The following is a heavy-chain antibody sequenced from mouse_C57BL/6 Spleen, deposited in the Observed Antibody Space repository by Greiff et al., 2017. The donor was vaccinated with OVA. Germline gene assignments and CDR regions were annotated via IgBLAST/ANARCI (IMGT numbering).Heavy chain of an antibody. CDR3: ARQGDMITTAMDY. CDR2: IWSDGST. Sequence: VKLVESGPGLVAPSQSLSITCTVSGFSLTSYGVHWVRQPPGKGLEWLVVIWSDGSTTYNSALKSRLSISKDNSTCQVFLKMNRLQTDDTAMYYCARQGDMITTAMDYWGQGTSVTVSS. CDR1: GFSLTSYG. V-gene: IGHV2-6-1*01. D-gene: IGHD2-4*01. J-gene: IGHJ4*01.